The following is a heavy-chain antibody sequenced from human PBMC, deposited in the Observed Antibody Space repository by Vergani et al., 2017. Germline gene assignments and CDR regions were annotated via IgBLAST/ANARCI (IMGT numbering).Heavy chain of an antibody. V-gene: IGHV1-2*02. J-gene: IGHJ4*02. CDR3: ARDVNTMVRGVIMGY. D-gene: IGHD3-10*01. CDR1: GYTFTGYY. CDR2: INPNSGGT. Sequence: QVQLVQSGAEVKKPGASVKVSCKASGYTFTGYYMHWVRQAPGQGLERMGWINPNSGGTNYAQKFQGRVTMTRDTSISTAYMELSRLRSDDTAVYSCARDVNTMVRGVIMGYWGQGTLVTVSS.